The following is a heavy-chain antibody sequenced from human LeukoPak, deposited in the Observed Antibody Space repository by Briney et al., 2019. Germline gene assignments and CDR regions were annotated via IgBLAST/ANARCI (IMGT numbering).Heavy chain of an antibody. CDR1: GGSISSGSYY. CDR2: IYTSGST. D-gene: IGHD4-17*01. Sequence: PSETLSLTCTVSGGSISSGSYYWSWIRQPAGKGLEWIVRIYTSGSTNYNPSLKSRLTISVDTSKNQFSLKLSSVTAADTAVYYCARDRTDYGDYPGWYFDLWGRGTLVTVSS. CDR3: ARDRTDYGDYPGWYFDL. J-gene: IGHJ2*01. V-gene: IGHV4-61*02.